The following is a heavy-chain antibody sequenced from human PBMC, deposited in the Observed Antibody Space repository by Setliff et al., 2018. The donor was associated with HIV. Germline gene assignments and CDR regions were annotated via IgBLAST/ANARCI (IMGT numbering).Heavy chain of an antibody. Sequence: TLSLTCTVSGDSIGFSGYFWSWIRQHPGKGLEWIGYIYYSGSTFYNPSLKSRAAISIDTSKNQFFLKLSAVTAADTAVSYCARDIQAAGTGWFDPWGQGTLVTVSS. CDR2: IYYSGST. CDR1: GDSIGFSGYF. D-gene: IGHD6-13*01. J-gene: IGHJ5*02. V-gene: IGHV4-31*03. CDR3: ARDIQAAGTGWFDP.